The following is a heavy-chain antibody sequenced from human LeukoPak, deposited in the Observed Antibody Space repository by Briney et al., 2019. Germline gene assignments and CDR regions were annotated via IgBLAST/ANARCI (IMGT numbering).Heavy chain of an antibody. CDR1: RFTFSDYY. Sequence: GGSLRLSCAASRFTFSDYYMSWIRQAPGKGLEWVSYISSSGNTIYYADSVKGRFTIFRDNAKNSLYLQMNSLRAEDTAVYYCARDTNYDILAGYAFDIWGQGTMVTVSS. J-gene: IGHJ3*02. CDR2: ISSSGNTI. CDR3: ARDTNYDILAGYAFDI. D-gene: IGHD3-9*01. V-gene: IGHV3-11*04.